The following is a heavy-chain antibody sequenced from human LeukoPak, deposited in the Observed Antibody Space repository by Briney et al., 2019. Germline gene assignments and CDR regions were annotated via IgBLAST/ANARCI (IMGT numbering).Heavy chain of an antibody. CDR3: AREGYTYDYPYFDY. V-gene: IGHV3-7*04. J-gene: IGHJ4*02. CDR2: TKQDGSEE. CDR1: GFTFSSYW. D-gene: IGHD5-18*01. Sequence: GGSLRLSCAASGFTFSSYWMTWVRQARGKGLEWVAETKQDGSEEYYVDSVKGRFTISRDNAKNSLYLQMDSLRAEDTAVYYCAREGYTYDYPYFDYWGQGTLVTVSS.